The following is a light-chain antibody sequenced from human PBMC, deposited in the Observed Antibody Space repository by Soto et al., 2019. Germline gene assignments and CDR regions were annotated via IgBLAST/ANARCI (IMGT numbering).Light chain of an antibody. J-gene: IGLJ3*02. V-gene: IGLV2-8*01. CDR1: SSDVDAYKY. CDR3: TSYVGNDIWV. CDR2: EVT. Sequence: QSALTQPPSASGSPGQSVTISCTGTSSDVDAYKYVSWYQQYPGKAPKHVIYEVTKRPSGVPDRFSGSKSGNTASLTVSGLQAEDEADYYCTSYVGNDIWVFGGGTKVTVL.